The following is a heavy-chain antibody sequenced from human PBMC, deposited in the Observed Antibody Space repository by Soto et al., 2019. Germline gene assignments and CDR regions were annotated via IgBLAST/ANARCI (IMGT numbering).Heavy chain of an antibody. D-gene: IGHD1-26*01. CDR3: ATGIVGATTFEY. CDR1: GFTFSSYG. Sequence: QVQLVESGGGVVQPGRSLRLSCAASGFTFSSYGMHWVRQAPGKGLEWVAVIWYDGSNKYYADSVKGRFTISRDNSKNTLYLQMNSLRAEDTAVYYCATGIVGATTFEYWGQGTLVTVSS. V-gene: IGHV3-33*01. J-gene: IGHJ4*02. CDR2: IWYDGSNK.